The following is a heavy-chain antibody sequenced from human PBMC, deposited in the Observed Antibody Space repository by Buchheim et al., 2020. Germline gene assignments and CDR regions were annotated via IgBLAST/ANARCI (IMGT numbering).Heavy chain of an antibody. V-gene: IGHV4-34*01. J-gene: IGHJ6*03. CDR3: ARVNYDFWSGWNYYYYYYMDV. Sequence: QVQLQQWGAGLLKPSETLSLTCAVYGGSFSGYYWSWIRQPPGKGLEWIGEINHSGSTNYNPSLKSRVTISVDTSKNQFSLKLSSVTAADTAVYYCARVNYDFWSGWNYYYYYYMDVWGKGTT. CDR2: INHSGST. D-gene: IGHD3-3*01. CDR1: GGSFSGYY.